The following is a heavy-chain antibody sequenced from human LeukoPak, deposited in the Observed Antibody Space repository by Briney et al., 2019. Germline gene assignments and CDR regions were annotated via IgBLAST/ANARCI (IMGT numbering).Heavy chain of an antibody. J-gene: IGHJ4*02. CDR2: ISAYNGNT. D-gene: IGHD6-13*01. CDR3: ARDIPSIAAANLEFDY. Sequence: GASVKVSCKASGYTFTSYGISWVRQAPGQGLEWMGWISAYNGNTNYAQKLQGRVTMTTDTSTSTAYMELRSLRSDDTAVYYCARDIPSIAAANLEFDYWGQGTLVTVSS. V-gene: IGHV1-18*01. CDR1: GYTFTSYG.